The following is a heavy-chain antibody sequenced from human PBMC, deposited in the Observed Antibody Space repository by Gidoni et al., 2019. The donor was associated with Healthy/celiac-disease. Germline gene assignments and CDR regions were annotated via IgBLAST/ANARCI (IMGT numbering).Heavy chain of an antibody. Sequence: ASGFTFADYTMHWVRQAPGKGLEWVSLISWDGGSTYYADSVKGRFTISRDNSKNSLYLQMNSLRTEDTALYYCAKDTGMVRGQDGMDVWGQGTTVTVSS. V-gene: IGHV3-43*01. D-gene: IGHD3-10*01. CDR2: ISWDGGST. CDR1: GFTFADYT. J-gene: IGHJ6*02. CDR3: AKDTGMVRGQDGMDV.